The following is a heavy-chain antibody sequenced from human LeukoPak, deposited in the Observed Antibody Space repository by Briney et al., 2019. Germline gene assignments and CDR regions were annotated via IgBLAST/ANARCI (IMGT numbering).Heavy chain of an antibody. CDR3: ARQGGYYYESSASYYFDY. J-gene: IGHJ4*02. V-gene: IGHV3-53*01. CDR2: IYSDGTS. D-gene: IGHD3-22*01. Sequence: GGSLRLSCAASGFTVSNSFMSWIRQAPGKGLEWVSVIYSDGTSYYADSVKARFSISRDNSKNSLYLQMNSLRAEDTAIYYCARQGGYYYESSASYYFDYWGQGTLVTVSS. CDR1: GFTVSNSF.